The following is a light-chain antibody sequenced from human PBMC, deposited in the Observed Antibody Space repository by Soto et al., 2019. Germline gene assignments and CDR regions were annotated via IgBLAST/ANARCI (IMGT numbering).Light chain of an antibody. J-gene: IGLJ2*01. Sequence: QSALTQPASVSGSRGQSITISCTGTSSDVGGHNYVSWYQQHPGKAPKLNIYDVNNRPSGVSNRLSGSKSGNTASLTISGLQAEDEADYYCGSYTSSSSVVFGGGTKLTVL. CDR1: SSDVGGHNY. CDR3: GSYTSSSSVV. CDR2: DVN. V-gene: IGLV2-14*01.